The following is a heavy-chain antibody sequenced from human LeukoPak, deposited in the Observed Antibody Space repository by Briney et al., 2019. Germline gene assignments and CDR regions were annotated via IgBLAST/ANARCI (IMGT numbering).Heavy chain of an antibody. CDR1: GFTVSTNY. CDR2: IYSGGST. Sequence: GGSLGLSCGASGFTVSTNYMSWVRQAPGKGLEWVSIIYSGGSTYYADSVKGRFTISRDNSKNTLYLQMNSLRAEDTAVYYCASYRYGSSFAFDIWGQGTMVTVSS. D-gene: IGHD6-6*01. J-gene: IGHJ3*02. V-gene: IGHV3-66*01. CDR3: ASYRYGSSFAFDI.